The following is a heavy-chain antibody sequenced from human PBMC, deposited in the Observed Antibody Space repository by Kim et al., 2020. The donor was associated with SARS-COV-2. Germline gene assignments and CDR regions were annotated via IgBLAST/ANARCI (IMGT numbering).Heavy chain of an antibody. D-gene: IGHD3-9*01. J-gene: IGHJ5*02. Sequence: SETLSLTCAVYGGSFSGYYWSWIRQPPGKGLEWIGEINHSGSTNYNPSLKSRVTISVDTSKNQFSLKLSSVTAADTAVYYCARGNRKPVLRYFDWLYNWFDPWGQGTLVTVSS. V-gene: IGHV4-34*01. CDR2: INHSGST. CDR1: GGSFSGYY. CDR3: ARGNRKPVLRYFDWLYNWFDP.